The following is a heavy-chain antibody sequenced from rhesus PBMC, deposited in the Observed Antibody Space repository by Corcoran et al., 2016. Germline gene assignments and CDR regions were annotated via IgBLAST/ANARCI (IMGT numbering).Heavy chain of an antibody. CDR2: INGNSGST. CDR3: ARGIAGTRGYGLDS. J-gene: IGHJ6*01. CDR1: GGSFSSYW. D-gene: IGHD1-1-1*01. V-gene: IGHV4-80*01. Sequence: QVQLQESGPGLVKPSETLSLTCAVSGGSFSSYWWSWIRQPPGKGLEWIGEINGNSGSTNDNPSLKSRVTISKDASKTQFSLKLSSVTAADTAVYYCARGIAGTRGYGLDSWGQGVVVTVSS.